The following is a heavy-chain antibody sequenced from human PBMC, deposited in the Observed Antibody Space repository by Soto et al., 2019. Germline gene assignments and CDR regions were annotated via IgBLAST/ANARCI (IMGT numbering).Heavy chain of an antibody. CDR1: GFTFITYG. D-gene: IGHD3-16*01. CDR3: ARDDHDSHHAVDI. V-gene: IGHV3-48*02. CDR2: ICRSSGSI. Sequence: EVQLVESGGGLVEPGGSLRLSCAASGFTFITYGMNWVGQARWKGLEWFSYICRSSGSIYYGDSVKGRFNISRDNAQNSVSLQMNDLRDEDTAVYYCARDDHDSHHAVDIWGQGTMVTVSS. J-gene: IGHJ3*02.